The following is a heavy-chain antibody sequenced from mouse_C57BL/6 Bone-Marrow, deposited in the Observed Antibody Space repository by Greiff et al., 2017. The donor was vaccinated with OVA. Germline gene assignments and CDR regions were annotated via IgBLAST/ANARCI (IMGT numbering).Heavy chain of an antibody. J-gene: IGHJ4*01. Sequence: EVMLVESGGGLVKPGGSLKLSCAASGFTFSSYAMSWVRQTPEKRLEWVATISDGGSYTYYPDNVKGRFTISRDNAKNNLYLQMSHLKSEDTAMYYCARDPSSITTVVEMDYWGQGTSVTVSS. CDR1: GFTFSSYA. D-gene: IGHD1-1*01. CDR2: ISDGGSYT. CDR3: ARDPSSITTVVEMDY. V-gene: IGHV5-4*01.